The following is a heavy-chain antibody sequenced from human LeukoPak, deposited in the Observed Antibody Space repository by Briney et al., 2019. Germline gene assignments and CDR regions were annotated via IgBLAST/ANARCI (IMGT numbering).Heavy chain of an antibody. CDR2: ISSSSSYI. V-gene: IGHV3-21*01. CDR3: ARAPTVLVGYCSSSSCQADY. J-gene: IGHJ4*02. Sequence: GGSLRLSCAASGFTFSSYSMNWVRQAPGKGLEWVSSISSSSSYIYYADSVRGRFTISRDNAENSLYLQMNSLRVEDTAVYYCARAPTVLVGYCSSSSCQADYWGQGTLVTVSS. CDR1: GFTFSSYS. D-gene: IGHD2-2*01.